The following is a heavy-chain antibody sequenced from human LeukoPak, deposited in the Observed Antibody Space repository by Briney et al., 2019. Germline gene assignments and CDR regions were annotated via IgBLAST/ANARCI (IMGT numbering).Heavy chain of an antibody. V-gene: IGHV3-48*04. D-gene: IGHD3-10*01. CDR3: ARDFYGSGFDFDY. Sequence: GGSLRLSCAASGFTFISYSMNWVRQAPGKGLEWVSYISSSSSTIYYADSVKGRFTISRDNAKNSLYLQMNSLRAEDTAVYYCARDFYGSGFDFDYWGQGTLVTVSS. CDR2: ISSSSSTI. CDR1: GFTFISYS. J-gene: IGHJ4*02.